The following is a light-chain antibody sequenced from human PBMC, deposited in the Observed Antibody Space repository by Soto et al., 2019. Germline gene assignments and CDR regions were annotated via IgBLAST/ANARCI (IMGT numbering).Light chain of an antibody. CDR3: QQRSNWPLT. V-gene: IGKV3-11*01. J-gene: IGKJ4*01. CDR1: QSVSSY. Sequence: EIVLKQSPATLSLSPGNRATLSCRASQSVSSYLAWYQQKPGQAPRLLIYDASNRATGIPARFSGSGSGTDFTLTISSLEPEDFAVYYCQQRSNWPLTFGGGTKVEIK. CDR2: DAS.